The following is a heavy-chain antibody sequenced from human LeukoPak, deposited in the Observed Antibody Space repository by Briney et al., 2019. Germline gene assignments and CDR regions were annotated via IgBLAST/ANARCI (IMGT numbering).Heavy chain of an antibody. J-gene: IGHJ4*02. CDR3: ASTEGCSSTSCYTWFDY. D-gene: IGHD2-2*02. Sequence: GGSLRLSCAASGFTFSSYSMNWVRQAPGKGLEWVSSISSSSYIYYADSVKGRFTISRDNAKNSLYLQMNSLRAEDTAVYYCASTEGCSSTSCYTWFDYWGQGTLVTASS. CDR2: ISSSSYI. V-gene: IGHV3-21*01. CDR1: GFTFSSYS.